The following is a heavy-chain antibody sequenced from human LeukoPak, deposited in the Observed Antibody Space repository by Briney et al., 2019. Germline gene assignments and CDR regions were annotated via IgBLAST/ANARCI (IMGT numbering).Heavy chain of an antibody. CDR3: AKGRGIAVAVIDY. J-gene: IGHJ4*02. D-gene: IGHD6-19*01. V-gene: IGHV3-30*18. CDR2: ISYDGSNK. Sequence: GGSLRLSCAASGFTFSSYWMHWVRQAPGKGLEWVAVISYDGSNKYYADSVKGRFTISRDNSKNTLYLQMNSLRAEDTAVYYCAKGRGIAVAVIDYWGQGTLVTVSS. CDR1: GFTFSSYW.